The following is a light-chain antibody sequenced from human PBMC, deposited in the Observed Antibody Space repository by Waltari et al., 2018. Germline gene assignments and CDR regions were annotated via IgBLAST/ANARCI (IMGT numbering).Light chain of an antibody. Sequence: QSALTQPASVSGSPGKSLTISRTGTSSDVGGYNSVFLDQQHPGKAPKLMIYDFSYRPSGVSNRVSGSKSGNTASLTISGLRSEDEADYYCTSYISSSTRYVFGAGTKVTVL. J-gene: IGLJ1*01. CDR1: SSDVGGYNS. CDR3: TSYISSSTRYV. V-gene: IGLV2-14*03. CDR2: DFS.